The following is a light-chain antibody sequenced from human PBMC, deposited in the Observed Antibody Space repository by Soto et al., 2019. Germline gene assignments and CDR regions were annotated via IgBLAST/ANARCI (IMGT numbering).Light chain of an antibody. CDR3: GTWDSSLPLDV. V-gene: IGLV1-51*02. Sequence: QSVLTQPPSVSAAPGQKVTISCSGSSSNIGNNYVSWYQQLPGTAPKLLIYENNKRPSGIPDRFSGSKSGTSATLGITGLQTGDEADYYCGTWDSSLPLDVFGTGTKVTVL. CDR2: ENN. CDR1: SSNIGNNY. J-gene: IGLJ1*01.